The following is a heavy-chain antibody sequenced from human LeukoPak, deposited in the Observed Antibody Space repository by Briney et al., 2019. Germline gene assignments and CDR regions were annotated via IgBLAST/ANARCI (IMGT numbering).Heavy chain of an antibody. CDR1: GFTFRNYW. V-gene: IGHV3-7*01. CDR3: PKNSDNCKKINGHNFAY. D-gene: IGHD1-20*01. CDR2: TKPDGSAE. Sequence: QPGGSLRLSCAASGFTFRNYWMGWVRQAPGKGLEWEANTKPDGSAEYYADSVRGRFTTSRDNAENSLYLQMNSLRGEDTAVYYCPKNSDNCKKINGHNFAYWAREPWSPSPQ. J-gene: IGHJ4*02.